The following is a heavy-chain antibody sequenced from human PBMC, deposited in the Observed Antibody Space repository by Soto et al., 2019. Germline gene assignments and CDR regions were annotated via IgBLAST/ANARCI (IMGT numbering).Heavy chain of an antibody. J-gene: IGHJ2*01. V-gene: IGHV4-34*01. Sequence: SETLSLTCAVYGGSFSGYYWSWIRQPPGKGLEWIGEINHSGSTNYNPSLKSRVTISVDTSKNQFSLKLSSVTAADTAVYYCARCEQLADWYFDLWGRGTLVTAPQ. D-gene: IGHD6-6*01. CDR2: INHSGST. CDR3: ARCEQLADWYFDL. CDR1: GGSFSGYY.